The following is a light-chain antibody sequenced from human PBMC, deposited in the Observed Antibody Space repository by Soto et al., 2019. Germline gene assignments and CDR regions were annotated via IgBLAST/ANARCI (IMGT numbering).Light chain of an antibody. CDR1: QDIAIY. J-gene: IGKJ1*01. CDR2: AAS. Sequence: IQLTQSPSSLSASVGDRVTITCRASQDIAIYLAWYQQKPGEAPKLLIYAASTLYGGVPSRFSGSVSGTEFTLTISSLQPDDLATYYCQHYNSYSEAFGQGTKV. CDR3: QHYNSYSEA. V-gene: IGKV1-9*01.